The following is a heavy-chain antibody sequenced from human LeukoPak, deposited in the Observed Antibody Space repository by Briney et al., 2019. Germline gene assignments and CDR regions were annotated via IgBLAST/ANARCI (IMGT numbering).Heavy chain of an antibody. V-gene: IGHV3-7*01. CDR3: ARDYGVAGLFDP. D-gene: IGHD6-19*01. Sequence: PGGSLRLSCTASRFTFSNHWMSWVRQAPGKGLEWVANIKEDGSEKYYVDSVKGRFTISRDNAKNSLYLQMNSLRAEDTAVYYCARDYGVAGLFDPWGQGTLVTVSS. CDR2: IKEDGSEK. J-gene: IGHJ5*02. CDR1: RFTFSNHW.